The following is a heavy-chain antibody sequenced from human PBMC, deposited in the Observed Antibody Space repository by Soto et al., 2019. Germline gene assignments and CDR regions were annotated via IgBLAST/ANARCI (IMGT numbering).Heavy chain of an antibody. Sequence: ASVKVSCKASGYTLTGHYLHWVRQAPEQGPEWMGGIGPESGATRYAQKFQGRVTMTRDTSITTVYMELKNLSPDDTAVYYCGRGRSGQIVVFYWG. CDR1: GYTLTGHY. V-gene: IGHV1-2*02. D-gene: IGHD1-26*01. J-gene: IGHJ4*01. CDR2: IGPESGAT. CDR3: GRGRSGQIVVFY.